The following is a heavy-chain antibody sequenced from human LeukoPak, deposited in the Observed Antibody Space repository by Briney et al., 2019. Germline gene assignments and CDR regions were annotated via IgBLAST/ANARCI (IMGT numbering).Heavy chain of an antibody. CDR1: GGSISSYY. CDR3: ASSQGYCSGGSCYPDY. CDR2: IYYSGST. J-gene: IGHJ4*02. D-gene: IGHD2-15*01. Sequence: SETLSLTCTVSGGSISSYYWSWIRQPPGKGLEWIGYIYYSGSTNYNPSLKSRVTISVDTSKNQFSLKLSSVTAADTAVYYCASSQGYCSGGSCYPDYWGQGTLVTVSS. V-gene: IGHV4-59*01.